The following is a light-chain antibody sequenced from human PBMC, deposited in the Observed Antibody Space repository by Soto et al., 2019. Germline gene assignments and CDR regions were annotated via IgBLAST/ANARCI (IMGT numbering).Light chain of an antibody. CDR1: QSVSSSY. CDR3: QQYVSSSRWT. J-gene: IGKJ1*01. V-gene: IGKV3-20*01. CDR2: GAS. Sequence: EIVLTQSPGTLSLSPGERATLSCRASQSVSSSYLARYQQKPGQAPRLLIYGASSRATGIPDRFSGSGSGTDFTLTISRLEPEVFAVYCCQQYVSSSRWTCGQGSKVDIK.